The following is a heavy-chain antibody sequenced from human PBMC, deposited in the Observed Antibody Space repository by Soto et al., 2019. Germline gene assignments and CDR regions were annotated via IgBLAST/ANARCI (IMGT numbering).Heavy chain of an antibody. Sequence: QSGGSLRLSCAVSGFTFDDNAMHWVRQAPEKGLEWVSGINWKSDIGYADSVKGRFTISRDNAENSLCLQMNSLRAEDTALYYCAISQDRGGRTTFIYWGQGTQVTVSS. D-gene: IGHD3-16*01. CDR2: INWKSDI. CDR1: GFTFDDNA. CDR3: AISQDRGGRTTFIY. J-gene: IGHJ4*02. V-gene: IGHV3-9*01.